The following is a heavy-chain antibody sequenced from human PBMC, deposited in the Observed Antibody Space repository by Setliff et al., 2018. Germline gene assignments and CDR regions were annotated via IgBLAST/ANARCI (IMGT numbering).Heavy chain of an antibody. CDR3: AKDRDNRWHNFDS. V-gene: IGHV3-7*03. J-gene: IGHJ4*01. Sequence: GGSLRLSCTASGLSYTNDWVSWVRQAPGKGLEWLASINPHGSEKYYAASVKGRFTISRDNSKNTLYLQMNSLRVEDSGVYYCAKDRDNRWHNFDSWGHGVLVTVSS. D-gene: IGHD1-1*01. CDR2: INPHGSEK. CDR1: GLSYTNDW.